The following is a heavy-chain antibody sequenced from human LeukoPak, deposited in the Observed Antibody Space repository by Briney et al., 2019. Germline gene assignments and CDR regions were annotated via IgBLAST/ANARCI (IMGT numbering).Heavy chain of an antibody. D-gene: IGHD3-22*01. J-gene: IGHJ5*02. CDR2: ISFDGSHK. CDR1: GFAFNNFA. V-gene: IGHV3-30*07. Sequence: PGGSLRLSCAASGFAFNNFAMHWVRQAPGKGLEWVAVISFDGSHKYYADSVKGRFTISRDSSKNTLYLQMNSLRAEDTAVYYCAKDSTSTMMEMVSNWLDPWGQGTLVTVSS. CDR3: AKDSTSTMMEMVSNWLDP.